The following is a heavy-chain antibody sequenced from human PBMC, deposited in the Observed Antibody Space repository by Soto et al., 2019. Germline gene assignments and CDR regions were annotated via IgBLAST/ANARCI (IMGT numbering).Heavy chain of an antibody. CDR3: ARRDSSSNDY. CDR2: IDPSDSYT. J-gene: IGHJ4*02. Sequence: GESLKISCQGSGYSFTSYWISWVRQMPGKGLEWMGRIDPSDSYTNYSPSFQGHVTISADKSISTAYLQWSSLKASDTAMYYCARRDSSSNDYWGQGTLVTVSS. V-gene: IGHV5-10-1*01. CDR1: GYSFTSYW. D-gene: IGHD6-13*01.